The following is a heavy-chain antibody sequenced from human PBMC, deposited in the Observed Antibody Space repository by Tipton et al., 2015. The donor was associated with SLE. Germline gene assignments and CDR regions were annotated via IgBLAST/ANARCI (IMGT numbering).Heavy chain of an antibody. Sequence: LRLSCTVSGGSIGNSYYWGWLRQPPGKGLEWFGTIYYSGITYYNPSLMSRVTISVDTSENHFSLKLSSVTAADTAVYYCARDPHGVVATKAHDAFDIWGQGTMVTVSS. J-gene: IGHJ3*02. CDR2: IYYSGIT. CDR3: ARDPHGVVATKAHDAFDI. CDR1: GGSIGNSYY. V-gene: IGHV4-39*02. D-gene: IGHD2-15*01.